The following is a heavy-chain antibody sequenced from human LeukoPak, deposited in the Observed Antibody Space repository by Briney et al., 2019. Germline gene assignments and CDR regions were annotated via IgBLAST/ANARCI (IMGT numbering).Heavy chain of an antibody. CDR1: GYTFTGYY. D-gene: IGHD3-22*01. CDR3: AKEGYYDSSGYCFDY. CDR2: INPNSGGT. J-gene: IGHJ4*02. V-gene: IGHV1-2*05. Sequence: ASVKVSCKASGYTFTGYYMHWVRQAPGQGLEWMGRINPNSGGTNYAQKFQGRVTMTRDTSISTAYMELSRLRSDDTVVYYCAKEGYYDSSGYCFDYWGQGILVTVSS.